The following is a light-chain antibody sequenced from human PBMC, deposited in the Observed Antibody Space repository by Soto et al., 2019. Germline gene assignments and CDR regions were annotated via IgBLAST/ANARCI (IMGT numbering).Light chain of an antibody. CDR1: SSNVGAGYD. Sequence: QSVLTQPPSVSGAPGQRVTISCTGSSSNVGAGYDVHWYQQFPGTAPKLLIYGNTNRPSGVPVRFSGSRSATAASLAISGLQAEDEADYYCQSYDTRTSGSVVFGAGTKVTVL. V-gene: IGLV1-40*01. J-gene: IGLJ2*01. CDR2: GNT. CDR3: QSYDTRTSGSVV.